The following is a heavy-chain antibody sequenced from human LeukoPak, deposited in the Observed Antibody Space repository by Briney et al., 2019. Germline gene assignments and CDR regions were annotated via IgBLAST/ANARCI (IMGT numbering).Heavy chain of an antibody. V-gene: IGHV3-7*04. Sequence: GGSLRLSCVASGFTFSSHHMNWVRQTPGKGLESVATIKPDGSEKYYVDSVKGRFTISRDNSKNTLYLQMNSLRAEDTAVYYCARAGLVDYWGQGTLVTVSS. J-gene: IGHJ4*02. CDR3: ARAGLVDY. D-gene: IGHD3-16*01. CDR2: IKPDGSEK. CDR1: GFTFSSHH.